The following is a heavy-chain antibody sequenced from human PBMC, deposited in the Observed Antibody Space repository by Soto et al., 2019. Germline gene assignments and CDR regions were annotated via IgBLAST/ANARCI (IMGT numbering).Heavy chain of an antibody. J-gene: IGHJ3*02. Sequence: QVQLVQSGAEVKKPGASVKVSCKASGYTFTSYGISWVRQAPGQGLEWMGWISAYNGNTNYAQKLQGRVTMTTDTSXSXXYMELRSLRSDDTAVYYCARDPAMITPASSDAFDIWGQGTMVTVSS. CDR3: ARDPAMITPASSDAFDI. CDR2: ISAYNGNT. CDR1: GYTFTSYG. V-gene: IGHV1-18*01. D-gene: IGHD3-16*01.